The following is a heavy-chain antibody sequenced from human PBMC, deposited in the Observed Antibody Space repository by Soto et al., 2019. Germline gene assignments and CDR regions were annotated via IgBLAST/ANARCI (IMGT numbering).Heavy chain of an antibody. CDR2: IYSGGST. J-gene: IGHJ3*02. V-gene: IGHV3-53*02. D-gene: IGHD2-15*01. Sequence: EVQLVETGGGLIQPGGSLRLSCAVSGFTVSSNYMSWVRQAPGKGLEWVSVIYSGGSTYYADSVKGRFTISRDNSKNTLYLQMNSLRAEDTAVYYCARAVPAALDAFDIWGQGTMGSVSS. CDR1: GFTVSSNY. CDR3: ARAVPAALDAFDI.